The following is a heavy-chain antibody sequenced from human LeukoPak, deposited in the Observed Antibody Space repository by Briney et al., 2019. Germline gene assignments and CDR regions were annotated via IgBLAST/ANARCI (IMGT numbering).Heavy chain of an antibody. Sequence: APVKVSCKSSGFTFTDEYIHWVRQAPGQGLEWMGWINPYSGAINYAQKFQGRVTLTRDTSTSTAYMELSRLTSGDTAVYYCARDPKSQLLLDYWGQGTLVTVSS. CDR3: ARDPKSQLLLDY. CDR1: GFTFTDEY. J-gene: IGHJ4*02. D-gene: IGHD2-2*01. CDR2: INPYSGAI. V-gene: IGHV1-2*02.